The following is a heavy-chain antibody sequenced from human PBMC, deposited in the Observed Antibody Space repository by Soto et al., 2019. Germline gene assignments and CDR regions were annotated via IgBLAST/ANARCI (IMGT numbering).Heavy chain of an antibody. D-gene: IGHD6-19*01. CDR3: ARDRKAVAGTYLDY. CDR2: ISSSSSYI. CDR1: GFTFSSYS. V-gene: IGHV3-21*01. Sequence: GGSLRLSWAASGFTFSSYSMNWVRQAPGKGLEWVSSISSSSSYIYYADSVKGRFTISRDNAKNSLYLQMNSLRAEDTAVYYCARDRKAVAGTYLDYWGQGTLVTVSS. J-gene: IGHJ4*02.